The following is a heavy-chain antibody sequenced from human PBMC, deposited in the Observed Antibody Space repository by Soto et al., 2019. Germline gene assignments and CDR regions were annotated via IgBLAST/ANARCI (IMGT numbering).Heavy chain of an antibody. Sequence: QVQLVESGGGLVKPGGSLRLSCAASGFILGDYYMSWIRQAPGKGLECVSYISSSSADTNYADSVKGRFIISRDNAKNSLYLQMNNLRDEDTAVYYCARDRHRNGHWGQGILVTLSS. D-gene: IGHD2-8*01. CDR2: ISSSSADT. CDR3: ARDRHRNGH. V-gene: IGHV3-11*06. CDR1: GFILGDYY. J-gene: IGHJ4*02.